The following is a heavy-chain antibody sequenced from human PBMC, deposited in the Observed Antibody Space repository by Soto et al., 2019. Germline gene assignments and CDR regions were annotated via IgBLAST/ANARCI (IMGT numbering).Heavy chain of an antibody. CDR2: ISYSGST. D-gene: IGHD6-13*01. Sequence: QVQLQESGPGLVRPSQTLSLTCTVSAGSISTINYYWIWIRQHPEKGLEWIGYISYSGSTFYHSSLKSRVTLSLDTSTKQFSLTLTSVTAADTAVYYCARSAPWDGFDPWGQGTMVTVSS. CDR1: AGSISTINYY. V-gene: IGHV4-31*03. J-gene: IGHJ3*01. CDR3: ARSAPWDGFDP.